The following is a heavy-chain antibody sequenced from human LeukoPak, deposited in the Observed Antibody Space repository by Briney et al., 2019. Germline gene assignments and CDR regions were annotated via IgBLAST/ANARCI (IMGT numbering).Heavy chain of an antibody. D-gene: IGHD1-1*01. Sequence: GGSLRVTCAASGFTFSSYTMSWVRQAPGKGLEWVSGISTGGGSTYYADSRKGRFTISRDNSKNTLFLQMNSLRAEDTAIYYCASVNNTVWNGFDYWGQGTPVTVSS. CDR2: ISTGGGST. CDR1: GFTFSSYT. V-gene: IGHV3-23*01. J-gene: IGHJ4*02. CDR3: ASVNNTVWNGFDY.